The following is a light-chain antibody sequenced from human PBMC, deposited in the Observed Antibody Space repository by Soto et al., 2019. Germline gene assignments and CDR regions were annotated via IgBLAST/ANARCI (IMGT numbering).Light chain of an antibody. CDR3: QQYGSSPPWT. V-gene: IGKV3-20*01. CDR2: GAS. J-gene: IGKJ1*01. CDR1: KSVSSSY. Sequence: EIVLTQSPGTLSLSPGERATLSCRASKSVSSSYLAWYQQKPGQAPRLLIYGASSRATGITDRFRRSGSGTDFTLTISRLEPEDFAVYYCQQYGSSPPWTFGQGTKVEIK.